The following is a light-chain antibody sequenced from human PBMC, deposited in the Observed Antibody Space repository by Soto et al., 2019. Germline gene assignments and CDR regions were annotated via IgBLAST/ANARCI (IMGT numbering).Light chain of an antibody. CDR3: QQRSNWPPLT. CDR1: QSVSSY. Sequence: EIVLTQSPATLSLSPLERATLSCRASQSVSSYLAWYQQKPGQAPRLLIYDASNRATGIPARFSGSGSGTDFTLTISSLEPEDFAVYYCQQRSNWPPLTFGGGTKVDIK. CDR2: DAS. J-gene: IGKJ4*01. V-gene: IGKV3-11*01.